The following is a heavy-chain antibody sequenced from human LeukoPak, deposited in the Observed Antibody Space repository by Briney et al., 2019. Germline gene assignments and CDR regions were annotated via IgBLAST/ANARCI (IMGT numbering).Heavy chain of an antibody. D-gene: IGHD6-6*01. CDR3: ASRRSSSDN. Sequence: SGTLSLTCAVYGGSFSGYYWSWIRQPPGKGLEWIGEINRSGSTNYNPSLKSRVTISVDTSKNQFSLKLSSVTAADTAVYYCASRRSSSDNWGQGTLVTVSS. V-gene: IGHV4-34*01. CDR2: INRSGST. J-gene: IGHJ4*02. CDR1: GGSFSGYY.